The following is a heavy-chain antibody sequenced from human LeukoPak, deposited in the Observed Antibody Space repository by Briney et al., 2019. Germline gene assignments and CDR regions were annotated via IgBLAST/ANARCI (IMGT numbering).Heavy chain of an antibody. Sequence: ASVKVSCKTSGYSFTAFYIHWVRQAPGQGLEWMGWINPKSGGTNYAQKFQGRVTMTRDTSIRTAYMELSRLRSDDTAVYYCARDGQGTGKTFDYWGQGTLVTVSS. D-gene: IGHD1-1*01. CDR2: INPKSGGT. CDR1: GYSFTAFY. CDR3: ARDGQGTGKTFDY. V-gene: IGHV1-2*02. J-gene: IGHJ4*02.